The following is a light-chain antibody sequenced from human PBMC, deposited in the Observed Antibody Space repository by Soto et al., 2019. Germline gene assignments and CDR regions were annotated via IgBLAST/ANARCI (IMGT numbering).Light chain of an antibody. V-gene: IGLV2-8*01. J-gene: IGLJ1*01. CDR2: EVS. CDR3: SSYAGDYNLYV. CDR1: SSDVGGYNY. Sequence: QSVLTQPPSASGSPGQSVTISCTGTSSDVGGYNYVSWYQRHPGKAPKLLIYEVSKRPSGVPDRFSGSKSANTASLTVSGLQAVDEADYFCSSYAGDYNLYVFGTGTKVTVL.